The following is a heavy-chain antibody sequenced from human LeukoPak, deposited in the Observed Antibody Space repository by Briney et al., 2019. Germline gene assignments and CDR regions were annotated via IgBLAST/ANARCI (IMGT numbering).Heavy chain of an antibody. CDR1: GFTFSSYW. D-gene: IGHD4-23*01. J-gene: IGHJ5*02. V-gene: IGHV3-7*01. CDR3: ARSRISGDYGGDWFDP. Sequence: PGGSLRLSCAASGFTFSSYWLSWVRQAPGKGLEWVASIKQDGSEKYYVDSVKGPFTISRDNAKNSLYLQMNSLRAEDTAVYHCARSRISGDYGGDWFDPWGQGTLVTVSS. CDR2: IKQDGSEK.